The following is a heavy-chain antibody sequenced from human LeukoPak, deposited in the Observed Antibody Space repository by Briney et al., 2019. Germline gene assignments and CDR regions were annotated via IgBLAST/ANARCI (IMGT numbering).Heavy chain of an antibody. J-gene: IGHJ2*01. V-gene: IGHV3-74*01. D-gene: IGHD5/OR15-5a*01. Sequence: GGALRLSCATSGFIFSNYYMHSVPQAPGKVLVRVSHINGDGSNVNYADSVKGRFTMSRDNAKKTLYMQMNSLRAEDTGVYYCAKDGGSTNFDLWGRGTLVTVSS. CDR1: GFIFSNYY. CDR2: INGDGSNV. CDR3: AKDGGSTNFDL.